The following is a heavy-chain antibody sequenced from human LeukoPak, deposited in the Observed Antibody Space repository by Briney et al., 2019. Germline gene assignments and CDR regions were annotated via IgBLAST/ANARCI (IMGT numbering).Heavy chain of an antibody. CDR1: GFTFSSYW. V-gene: IGHV3-7*01. J-gene: IGHJ3*02. Sequence: PGGSLRLSCAASGFTFSSYWMSWVGQAPGKGLEWVANIKQDGSEKYYVDSVKGRFTISRDNAKNSLYLQMNSLRAEDTAVYYCARDKMEWLLSARVAGAFDIWGQGTMVTVSS. CDR3: ARDKMEWLLSARVAGAFDI. CDR2: IKQDGSEK. D-gene: IGHD3-3*01.